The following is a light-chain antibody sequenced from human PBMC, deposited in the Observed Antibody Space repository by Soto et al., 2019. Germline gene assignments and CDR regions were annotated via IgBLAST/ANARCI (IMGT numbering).Light chain of an antibody. V-gene: IGKV3-11*01. J-gene: IGKJ5*01. CDR3: QQRSSWPIT. Sequence: EIVLTQSPATLSLSPGERATLYCRASQSVSSYLAWYQQKSGQAPRLLIYDASNRATGIPARFGGSGSGTDFTLTISSLEPEDFAVYYCQQRSSWPITFGQGTRLEIK. CDR2: DAS. CDR1: QSVSSY.